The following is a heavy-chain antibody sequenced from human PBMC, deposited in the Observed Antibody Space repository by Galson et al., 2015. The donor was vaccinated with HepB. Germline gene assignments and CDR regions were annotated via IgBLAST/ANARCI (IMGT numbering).Heavy chain of an antibody. CDR2: ISAYNGNT. CDR3: ARERMYDFWSGYYHVEAFDI. Sequence: SVKVSCKASGYTFTSYGISWVRQAPGQGLEWMGWISAYNGNTNYAQKLQGRVTMTTDTSTSTAYMELRSLRSDDTAVYYCARERMYDFWSGYYHVEAFDIWGQGTMVTVSS. J-gene: IGHJ3*02. CDR1: GYTFTSYG. D-gene: IGHD3-3*01. V-gene: IGHV1-18*04.